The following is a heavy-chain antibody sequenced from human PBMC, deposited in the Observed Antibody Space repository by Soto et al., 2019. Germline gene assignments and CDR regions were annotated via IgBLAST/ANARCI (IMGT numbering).Heavy chain of an antibody. V-gene: IGHV3-30-3*01. D-gene: IGHD2-21*02. CDR1: GFTFSSYA. J-gene: IGHJ4*02. Sequence: QVQLVESGGGVVQPGRSLRLSCAASGFTFSSYAMHWVRQAPGKGLEWVAVISYDGSNKYYADSVKGRFTNSRDNSKNTLYLQMNSLRAEDTAVYYCAREGPTYCGGDCYSGYYFDYWGQGTLVTVSS. CDR3: AREGPTYCGGDCYSGYYFDY. CDR2: ISYDGSNK.